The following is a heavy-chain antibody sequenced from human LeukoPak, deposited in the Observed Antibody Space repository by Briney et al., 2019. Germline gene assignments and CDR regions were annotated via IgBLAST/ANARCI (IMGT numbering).Heavy chain of an antibody. CDR3: ARDPTTVVTTPYYFDF. D-gene: IGHD4-23*01. Sequence: PSETLSLTCGVSGDSSSGYSWNWIRQPPGKGLEWIGEIDHSGSTNYNPSLKSRVTLSGDASKNDFSLNLKSVTAADTAVYYCARDPTTVVTTPYYFDFWGQGTLVTVSS. CDR2: IDHSGST. J-gene: IGHJ4*02. V-gene: IGHV4-34*01. CDR1: GDSSSGYS.